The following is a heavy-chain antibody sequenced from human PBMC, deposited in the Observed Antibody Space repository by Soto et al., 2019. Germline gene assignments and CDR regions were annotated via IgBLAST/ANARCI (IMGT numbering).Heavy chain of an antibody. D-gene: IGHD1-20*01. J-gene: IGHJ4*02. Sequence: GGSLRLSCAASGLIFSDFHMTWIRQAPGKGLELVAYISSRGDTISYADSVRGRITISRDNDKDSLFLQMSSLRVEDTAVYYCVRDRRISGINRGLDYWGRGTLVTVSS. CDR1: GLIFSDFH. V-gene: IGHV3-11*01. CDR2: ISSRGDTI. CDR3: VRDRRISGINRGLDY.